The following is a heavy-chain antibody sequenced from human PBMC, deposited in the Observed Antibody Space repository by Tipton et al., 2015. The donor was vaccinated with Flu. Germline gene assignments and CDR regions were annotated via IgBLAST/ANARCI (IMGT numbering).Heavy chain of an antibody. CDR3: ARGGATGEDYFDY. Sequence: LRLSCTVSGGSISSGGYYWSWIRQHPGKGLEWIGYIYYSGSTYYNPSLKSRVTISVDTSKNQFSLKLSSVTAADAAVYYCARGGATGEDYFDYWGQGTLVTVSS. D-gene: IGHD5-12*01. J-gene: IGHJ4*02. CDR1: GGSISSGGYY. V-gene: IGHV4-31*03. CDR2: IYYSGST.